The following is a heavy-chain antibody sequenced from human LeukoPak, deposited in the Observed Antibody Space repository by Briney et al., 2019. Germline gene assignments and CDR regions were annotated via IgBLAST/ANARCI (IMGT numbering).Heavy chain of an antibody. V-gene: IGHV3-23*01. D-gene: IGHD5-12*01. J-gene: IGHJ4*02. Sequence: PGGSLRLSCVVSGFTFSNYAMCWVRQAPGKGLEWVSGISDSGSTAFYADSVKGRFTSSRDNPKNTLYLQINSLRAEDTAVYYCAKDMQTWPRFPDYWGQGTLVTVSS. CDR2: ISDSGSTA. CDR3: AKDMQTWPRFPDY. CDR1: GFTFSNYA.